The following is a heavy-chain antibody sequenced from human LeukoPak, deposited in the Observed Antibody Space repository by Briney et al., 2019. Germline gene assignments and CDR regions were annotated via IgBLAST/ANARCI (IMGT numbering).Heavy chain of an antibody. Sequence: GGSLRLSCAASGFTFSSYEMNWVRQAPGKGLEWISYISSGGSTIYYADSVKGRFTISRDNAKNSLYLQMNSLRAEDTAVYYCARANLEEYYDSSGPNFDYWGQGTLVTVSS. CDR1: GFTFSSYE. V-gene: IGHV3-48*03. J-gene: IGHJ4*02. D-gene: IGHD3-22*01. CDR3: ARANLEEYYDSSGPNFDY. CDR2: ISSGGSTI.